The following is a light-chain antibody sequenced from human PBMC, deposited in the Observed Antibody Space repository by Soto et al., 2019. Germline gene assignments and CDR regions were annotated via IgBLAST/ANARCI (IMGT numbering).Light chain of an antibody. CDR3: CSFAGSYTFWV. Sequence: QSVLTQPRSVPGSPGQSVTISCTGTSSDVGDYNYVSWYQQYPGKAPKLVIYDVSKRPSGVPDRFSGSKSGNTASLTISGLQAEDEADYYCCSFAGSYTFWVFGGGTKLTVL. CDR2: DVS. J-gene: IGLJ3*02. V-gene: IGLV2-11*01. CDR1: SSDVGDYNY.